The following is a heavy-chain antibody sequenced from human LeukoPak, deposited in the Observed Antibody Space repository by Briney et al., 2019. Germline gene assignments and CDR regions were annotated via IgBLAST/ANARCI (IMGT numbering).Heavy chain of an antibody. CDR1: GFRFSDHY. CDR3: VTLGYCSGSRCYGYYYMGV. CDR2: TRDKGNSYTT. V-gene: IGHV3-72*01. Sequence: PGGSLRLSCAASGFRFSDHYMDWVRQAPGKGLEWVARTRDKGNSYTTEYAASVKGRFTISGDDSKNSLYLQMNSLKTEDTAVYYCVTLGYCSGSRCYGYYYMGVWGKGTTVTVSS. J-gene: IGHJ6*03. D-gene: IGHD2-15*01.